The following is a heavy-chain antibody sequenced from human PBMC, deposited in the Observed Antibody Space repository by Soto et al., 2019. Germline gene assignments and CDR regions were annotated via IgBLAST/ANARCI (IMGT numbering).Heavy chain of an antibody. CDR1: GGTFSSYT. Sequence: QVQLVQSGAEVKKPGSSVKVSCKASGGTFSSYTISWVRQAPGQGLEWMGRIIPILGIANYAQKFQGRVTITADKSTSTAYMELSSLRSEDTAVYYCAREVDSGYSNWFDPWGQGTLVTVSS. V-gene: IGHV1-69*08. CDR2: IIPILGIA. D-gene: IGHD5-12*01. J-gene: IGHJ5*02. CDR3: AREVDSGYSNWFDP.